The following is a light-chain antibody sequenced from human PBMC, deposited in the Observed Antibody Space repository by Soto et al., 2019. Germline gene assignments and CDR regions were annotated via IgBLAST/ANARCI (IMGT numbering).Light chain of an antibody. J-gene: IGLJ2*01. Sequence: QSVLTQPASVSGSPGQSITISCTGTSSDVGGYTFVSWYQQHPGKAPKLMMYDAIDRPSGVSKRFSGSKSGNTASLTIAGFQSAVGAGYYCSSYRNGSTVVFGGGTKVTV. CDR2: DAI. V-gene: IGLV2-14*01. CDR1: SSDVGGYTF. CDR3: SSYRNGSTVV.